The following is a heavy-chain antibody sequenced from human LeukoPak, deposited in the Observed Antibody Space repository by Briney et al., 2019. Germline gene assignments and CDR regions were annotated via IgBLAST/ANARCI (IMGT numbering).Heavy chain of an antibody. CDR1: GGTFSSYA. Sequence: SVKPSCKVSGGTFSSYATSWVRHAPGQGLEWMGRIIPIFGTANYAQKFQGRVTITTDESTSPAYMELSSLRSEDTAVYYCARQYYYGSGSDWYFDLWGRGTLVTVSS. V-gene: IGHV1-69*05. D-gene: IGHD3-10*01. J-gene: IGHJ2*01. CDR2: IIPIFGTA. CDR3: ARQYYYGSGSDWYFDL.